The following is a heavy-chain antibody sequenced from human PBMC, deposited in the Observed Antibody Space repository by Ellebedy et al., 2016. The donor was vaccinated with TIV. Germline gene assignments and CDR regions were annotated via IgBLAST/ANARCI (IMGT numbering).Heavy chain of an antibody. V-gene: IGHV3-66*01. CDR3: VRDGSGWSGDY. J-gene: IGHJ4*02. D-gene: IGHD6-19*01. Sequence: GESLKISCAASGFSVRSNYMCWVRQAPGKGLEWVAAIYSGGNTYYADSLKGRFTISTDNSKNTLYLQMNSLRAEDTAVYYCVRDGSGWSGDYWGRGALVTVSS. CDR2: IYSGGNT. CDR1: GFSVRSNY.